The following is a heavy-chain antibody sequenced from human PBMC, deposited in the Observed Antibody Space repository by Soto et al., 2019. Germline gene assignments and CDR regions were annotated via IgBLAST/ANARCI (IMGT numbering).Heavy chain of an antibody. CDR3: AKIGCSEVAGWEFDY. D-gene: IGHD6-19*01. Sequence: EVQLLESGGDLVQPGGSLTLSCAASGFTFSDYAMSWVRQAPGKGLEWVSAFRGGGGSTFYADSGRGRFTISRDNAKSTLYLRMNSLRAEDTAVYYCAKIGCSEVAGWEFDYWGQGTLVTVSS. J-gene: IGHJ4*02. CDR1: GFTFSDYA. CDR2: FRGGGGST. V-gene: IGHV3-23*01.